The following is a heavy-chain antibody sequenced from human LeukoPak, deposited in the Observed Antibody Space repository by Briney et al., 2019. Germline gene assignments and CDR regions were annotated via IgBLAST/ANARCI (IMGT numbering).Heavy chain of an antibody. Sequence: ASVKVSCKASGYTFTSYGISWVRQAPGQGLEWMGWISAYNGNTNYAQKLQGRVTMTTDTSTSTAYMELSSLRSEDTAVYYCARVGPDLDAFDIWGQGTMVTVSS. D-gene: IGHD1-14*01. J-gene: IGHJ3*02. CDR2: ISAYNGNT. CDR1: GYTFTSYG. CDR3: ARVGPDLDAFDI. V-gene: IGHV1-18*01.